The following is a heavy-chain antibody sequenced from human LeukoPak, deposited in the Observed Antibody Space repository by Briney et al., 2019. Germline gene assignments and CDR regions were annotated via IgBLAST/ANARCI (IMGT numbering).Heavy chain of an antibody. D-gene: IGHD3-9*01. J-gene: IGHJ5*02. V-gene: IGHV1-46*01. CDR3: ARAATIHNWFDP. CDR1: GYTFTCYY. Sequence: ASVKVSCKASGYTFTCYYMHWVRQAPGQGLEWMGIINLSGGSTSYAQKFQGRVTMTRDTSTSTVYMELSSLRSEDTAVYYCARAATIHNWFDPWGQGTLVTVSS. CDR2: INLSGGST.